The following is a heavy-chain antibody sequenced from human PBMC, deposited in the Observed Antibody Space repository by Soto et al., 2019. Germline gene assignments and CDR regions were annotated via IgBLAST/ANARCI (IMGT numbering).Heavy chain of an antibody. D-gene: IGHD5-18*01. CDR3: ARGRGYSYGLDP. CDR2: ISYSGTT. J-gene: IGHJ5*02. Sequence: PSETLSLTCTVSGESISSNNNYWSWIRQPPGEGLEWIGFISYSGTTSYSPSLKSRVAISLDTSKNQFSLSLSSVTAADTAVYYCARGRGYSYGLDPWGQGTLVTVPQ. V-gene: IGHV4-30-4*01. CDR1: GESISSNNNY.